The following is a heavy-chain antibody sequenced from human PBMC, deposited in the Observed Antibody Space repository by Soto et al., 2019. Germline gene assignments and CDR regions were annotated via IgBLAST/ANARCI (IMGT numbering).Heavy chain of an antibody. J-gene: IGHJ4*02. CDR2: INAGNGNT. Sequence: GASVKVSCKASGYTFTSYAMHWVRQAPGQRLEWMGWINAGNGNTKYSQKFQGRVTITRDTSASTAYMELSSLRSEDTAVYYCARIDGYEPTLLPFDYWGQGTLVTVSS. V-gene: IGHV1-3*01. D-gene: IGHD5-12*01. CDR1: GYTFTSYA. CDR3: ARIDGYEPTLLPFDY.